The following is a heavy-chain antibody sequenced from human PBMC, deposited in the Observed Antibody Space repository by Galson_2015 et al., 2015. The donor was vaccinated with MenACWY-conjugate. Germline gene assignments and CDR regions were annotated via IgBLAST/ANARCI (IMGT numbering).Heavy chain of an antibody. J-gene: IGHJ4*02. Sequence: SLRLSCAASGFTFSTYGMHWVRQAPGKGLEWVTLISYDGSNKNYADSVKGRFTISRDNSKNTLYLQMNSLRGEDTAVYYCANYWGYFDYWGQGTLVAVSS. CDR1: GFTFSTYG. CDR3: ANYWGYFDY. CDR2: ISYDGSNK. D-gene: IGHD7-27*01. V-gene: IGHV3-30*18.